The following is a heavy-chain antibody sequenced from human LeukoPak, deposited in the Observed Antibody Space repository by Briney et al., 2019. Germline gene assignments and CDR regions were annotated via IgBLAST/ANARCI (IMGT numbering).Heavy chain of an antibody. CDR2: ISYSGST. J-gene: IGHJ4*02. V-gene: IGHV4-59*11. CDR3: ARDRVGATDY. CDR1: GGSISDHY. D-gene: IGHD1-26*01. Sequence: SETLSLTCSVSGGSISDHYWGWIRQPPGKRLEWIGYISYSGSTDYNPSLKSRVTISVDTSKNQFSLKLSSVTAADTAVYYCARDRVGATDYWGQGTLVTVSS.